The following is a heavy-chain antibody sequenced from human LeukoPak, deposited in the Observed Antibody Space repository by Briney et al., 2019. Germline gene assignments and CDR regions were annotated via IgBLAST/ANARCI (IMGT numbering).Heavy chain of an antibody. CDR1: GYTFTGYY. V-gene: IGHV1-8*02. J-gene: IGHJ5*02. D-gene: IGHD4-23*01. CDR3: ARGPNKSDGGNSGSAWFDP. Sequence: ASVEVSCKASGYTFTGYYMHWLRQAPGQGLEWMGWMNPNSGNTGYAQKFQGRVTMTRNTSISTAYMELSSLRSEDTAVYYCARGPNKSDGGNSGSAWFDPWGQGTLVTVSS. CDR2: MNPNSGNT.